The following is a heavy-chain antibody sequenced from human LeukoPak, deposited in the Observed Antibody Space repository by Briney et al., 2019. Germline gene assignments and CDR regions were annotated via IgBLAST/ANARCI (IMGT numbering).Heavy chain of an antibody. CDR3: AREGLYKIGLDV. CDR1: GFTFSSYW. Sequence: GSLRLSCAASGFTFSSYWMTWVRQAPGKGLEWVANRKQDGSEKYYVDSVKGRFTISRDNAKNSLYLQMNSLRAEDTAVYYCAREGLYKIGLDVWGQGTTVTVSS. V-gene: IGHV3-7*01. D-gene: IGHD3-10*01. J-gene: IGHJ6*02. CDR2: RKQDGSEK.